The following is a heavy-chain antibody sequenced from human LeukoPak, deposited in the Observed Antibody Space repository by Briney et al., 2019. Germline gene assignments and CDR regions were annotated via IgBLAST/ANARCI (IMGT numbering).Heavy chain of an antibody. V-gene: IGHV4-38-2*02. D-gene: IGHD6-25*01. CDR2: IYHSGST. J-gene: IGHJ6*03. CDR1: GYSISSGYY. Sequence: SETLSLTCTVSGYSISSGYYWGWIRPPPGKGLEWIGSIYHSGSTYYNPSLKSRVTISVDTSKNQFSLKLSSVTAADTAVYYCARVRVAANYYYYYMDVWGKGTTVTVSS. CDR3: ARVRVAANYYYYYMDV.